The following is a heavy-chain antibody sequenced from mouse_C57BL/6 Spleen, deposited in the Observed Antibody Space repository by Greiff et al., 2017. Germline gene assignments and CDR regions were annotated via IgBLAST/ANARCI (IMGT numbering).Heavy chain of an antibody. D-gene: IGHD4-1*01. CDR1: GYTFTSYW. CDR2: IYPSDSET. Sequence: VQLQQPGAELVRPGSSVKLSCKASGYTFTSYWLDWVKQRPGQGLEWIGNIYPSDSETHYNQKFKDKATLTVDKSSSTAYMQLSSLTSEDSAVYYCAVTGTEAAYWGQGTTLTVSS. J-gene: IGHJ2*01. CDR3: AVTGTEAAY. V-gene: IGHV1-61*01.